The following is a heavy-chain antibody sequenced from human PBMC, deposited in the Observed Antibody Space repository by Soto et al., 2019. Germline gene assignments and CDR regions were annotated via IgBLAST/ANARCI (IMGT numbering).Heavy chain of an antibody. J-gene: IGHJ6*02. Sequence: QVQLMQSGTEVKKPGSSVKVSCKASGGTFRTSAISWVRQAPGHGIAWVGGIMPVSRRPKYAENFQDRVTITADESTSTAYIALNSLSSNDTDVYYWARDTDRLQLGGKYDFIFDVWGQGTAVTVSS. CDR1: GGTFRTSA. V-gene: IGHV1-69*12. CDR2: IMPVSRRP. D-gene: IGHD3-3*02. CDR3: ARDTDRLQLGGKYDFIFDV.